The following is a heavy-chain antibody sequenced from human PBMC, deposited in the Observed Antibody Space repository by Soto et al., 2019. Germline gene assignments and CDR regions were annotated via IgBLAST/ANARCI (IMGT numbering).Heavy chain of an antibody. CDR3: ARTGIVVVVAATESAYFDY. CDR1: GGSISSSSYY. J-gene: IGHJ4*02. V-gene: IGHV4-39*01. Sequence: PSETQSLTYTVSGGSISSSSYYWGWIRQPPGKGLEWIGSIYYSGSTYYNPSLKSRVTISVDTSKNQFSLKLSSVTAADTAVYYCARTGIVVVVAATESAYFDYWGQGTLVTVSS. D-gene: IGHD2-15*01. CDR2: IYYSGST.